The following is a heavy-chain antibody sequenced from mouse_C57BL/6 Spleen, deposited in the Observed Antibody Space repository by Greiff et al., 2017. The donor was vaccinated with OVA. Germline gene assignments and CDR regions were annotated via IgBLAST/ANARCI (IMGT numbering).Heavy chain of an antibody. CDR1: GYTFTSYW. V-gene: IGHV1-64*01. D-gene: IGHD2-4*01. J-gene: IGHJ2*01. CDR2: IHPNSGST. Sequence: QVQLQQPGAELVKPGASVKLSCKASGYTFTSYWMHWVKQRPGQGLEWIGMIHPNSGSTNYNEKFKSKATLTVDKSSSTAYMQLSSLTSEDSAVYYCARRGPDYDCDYWGQGTTLTVSS. CDR3: ARRGPDYDCDY.